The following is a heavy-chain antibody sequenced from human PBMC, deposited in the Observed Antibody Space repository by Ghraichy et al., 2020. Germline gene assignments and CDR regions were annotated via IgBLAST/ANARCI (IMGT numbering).Heavy chain of an antibody. V-gene: IGHV4-59*01. D-gene: IGHD3-10*01. CDR2: IYYSGST. Sequence: SETLSLTCTVSGGSISSYYWSWIRQPPGKGLEWIGYIYYSGSTNYNPSLKSRVTISVDTSKNQFSLKLSSVTAADTAVYYCAGGFRRGPKEGIDYWGQGTLVTVSS. J-gene: IGHJ4*02. CDR1: GGSISSYY. CDR3: AGGFRRGPKEGIDY.